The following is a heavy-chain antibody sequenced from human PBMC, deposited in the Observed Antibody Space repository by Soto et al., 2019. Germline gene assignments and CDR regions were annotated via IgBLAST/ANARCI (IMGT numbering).Heavy chain of an antibody. J-gene: IGHJ4*02. V-gene: IGHV1-18*01. CDR3: ARDRLGATGDY. CDR2: ISAYNSNI. D-gene: IGHD1-26*01. CDR1: GYTFTSYG. Sequence: SVKVSCKASGYTFTSYGISWVRQTPGQGLEWMGWISAYNSNINYAQKLQGRVTMTTDTSTSTAYMELRSLRSDDTAVYFCARDRLGATGDYWGQGTLVTVSS.